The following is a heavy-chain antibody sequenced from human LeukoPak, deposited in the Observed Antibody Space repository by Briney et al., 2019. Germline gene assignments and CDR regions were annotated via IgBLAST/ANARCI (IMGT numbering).Heavy chain of an antibody. D-gene: IGHD3-22*01. J-gene: IGHJ3*02. V-gene: IGHV1-2*02. CDR1: GYTFTGYY. Sequence: ASVKVSCKASGYTFTGYYMHWVRQAPGQGLEWMGWINPNSGGTSYAQKFQGRVTMTRDTSISTAYMELSRLRSDDTAVYYCARGSYDSSGYYSSGAFDIWGQGTMVTVSS. CDR2: INPNSGGT. CDR3: ARGSYDSSGYYSSGAFDI.